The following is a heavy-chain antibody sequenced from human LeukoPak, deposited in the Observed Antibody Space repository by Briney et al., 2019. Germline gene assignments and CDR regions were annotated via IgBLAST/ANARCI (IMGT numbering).Heavy chain of an antibody. CDR1: GGSITSGSLY. CDR2: IYGSGIT. CDR3: ARGITGRGRFDP. Sequence: PAETLSLTCTVSGGSITSGSLYRAWILQSAGKGLQWLGRIYGSGITNYNPSLKSRLTMSIDTSKSQFFLNLSSLTAADTAVYYCARGITGRGRFDPWGQGTLVTVSS. J-gene: IGHJ5*02. V-gene: IGHV4-61*02. D-gene: IGHD3-10*01.